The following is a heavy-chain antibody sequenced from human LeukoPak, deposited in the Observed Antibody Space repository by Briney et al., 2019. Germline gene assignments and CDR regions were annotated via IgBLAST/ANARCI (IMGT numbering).Heavy chain of an antibody. CDR1: GFSFSSDW. D-gene: IGHD3-22*01. CDR3: AREGGGYYDSSGYYYY. Sequence: GGSLRLSCAASGFSFSSDWMSWVRQAPGKGLEWVANIKQDGREKYYVDSVKGRFTISRDNAKNSLYLQMNSLRAEDTAVYYCAREGGGYYDSSGYYYYWGQGILVTVSS. V-gene: IGHV3-7*01. J-gene: IGHJ4*02. CDR2: IKQDGREK.